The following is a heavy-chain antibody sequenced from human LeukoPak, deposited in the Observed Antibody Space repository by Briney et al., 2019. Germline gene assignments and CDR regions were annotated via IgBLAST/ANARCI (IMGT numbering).Heavy chain of an antibody. Sequence: GGSLRLSCAASGFTFSSYSKNWVRQAPGKGLEWVSSISSSSSYIYYADSVKGRFTISRDNAKNSLYLQMNSLRAEDTAVYYCARGVGSGSPKYGMDVWGQGTTVTVSS. V-gene: IGHV3-21*01. D-gene: IGHD1-26*01. J-gene: IGHJ6*02. CDR1: GFTFSSYS. CDR2: ISSSSSYI. CDR3: ARGVGSGSPKYGMDV.